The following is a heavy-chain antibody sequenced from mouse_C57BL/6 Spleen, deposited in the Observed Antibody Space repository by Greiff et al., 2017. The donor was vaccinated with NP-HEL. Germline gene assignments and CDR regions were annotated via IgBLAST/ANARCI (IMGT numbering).Heavy chain of an antibody. D-gene: IGHD1-1*01. Sequence: DVKLQESGAELVRPGASVKLSCTASGFNIKDDYMHWVKQRPEQGLEWIGWIDPENGDTEYASKFQGKATITADTSSNTAYLQLSSLTTEDTAVYYCTTVVAREYYFDYWGQGTTLTVSS. CDR2: IDPENGDT. CDR3: TTVVAREYYFDY. J-gene: IGHJ2*01. CDR1: GFNIKDDY. V-gene: IGHV14-4*01.